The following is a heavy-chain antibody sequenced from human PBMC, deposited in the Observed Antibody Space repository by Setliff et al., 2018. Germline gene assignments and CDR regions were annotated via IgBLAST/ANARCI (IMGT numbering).Heavy chain of an antibody. J-gene: IGHJ4*02. CDR2: LSPSGNT. CDR3: ARAGYYGSGTYTL. V-gene: IGHV4-4*07. Sequence: SETLSLTCVVSGGSISSDYWGWIRQPAGKGLEWIGRLSPSGNTNYSPSLKSRVTMSLDTSKNYFSLKLKSVTAADTAIYYCARAGYYGSGTYTLWGQGTLVTVSS. CDR1: GGSISSDY. D-gene: IGHD3-10*01.